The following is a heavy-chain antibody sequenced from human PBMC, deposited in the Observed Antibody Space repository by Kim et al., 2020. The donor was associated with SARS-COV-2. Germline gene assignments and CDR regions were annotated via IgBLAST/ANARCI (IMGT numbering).Heavy chain of an antibody. V-gene: IGHV4-59*01. J-gene: IGHJ4*02. D-gene: IGHD4-17*01. CDR3: VGSRTTLTTIYFDY. CDR1: GCSISSYY. CDR2: IYYSGST. Sequence: SETLSLTCTVSGCSISSYYWSWIRQPPGKGLEWIGFIYYSGSTNYNPSLKSRVTISVDTSKNHFSLKLNSVTAVDTAGYYCVGSRTTLTTIYFDYCGQGT.